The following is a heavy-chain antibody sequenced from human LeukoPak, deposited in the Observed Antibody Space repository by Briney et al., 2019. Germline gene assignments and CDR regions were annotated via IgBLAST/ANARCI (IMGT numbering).Heavy chain of an antibody. CDR1: GYTFTGYY. Sequence: GASVKVSRKASGYTFTGYYMHWARQAPGQGLEWMGWINPNSGGTNYAQKFQGRVTMTRDTSISTAYMELSRLRSDDTAVYYCARSLVGAISFDYWGQGTLVTVSS. D-gene: IGHD1-26*01. CDR3: ARSLVGAISFDY. CDR2: INPNSGGT. J-gene: IGHJ4*02. V-gene: IGHV1-2*02.